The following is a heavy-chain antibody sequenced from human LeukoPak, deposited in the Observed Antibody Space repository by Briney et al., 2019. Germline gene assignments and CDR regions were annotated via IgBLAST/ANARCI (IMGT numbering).Heavy chain of an antibody. Sequence: GGSLRLSCAASGFTFSSYAMSWVRQAPGKGLEWVSAISGSGGSTHYADSVKGRFTMSRDNSKNTLYLQMNSLRAEDTAVYYCVKDGDWLLLDYWGQGTLVTVSS. CDR3: VKDGDWLLLDY. J-gene: IGHJ4*02. V-gene: IGHV3-23*01. D-gene: IGHD3-9*01. CDR1: GFTFSSYA. CDR2: ISGSGGST.